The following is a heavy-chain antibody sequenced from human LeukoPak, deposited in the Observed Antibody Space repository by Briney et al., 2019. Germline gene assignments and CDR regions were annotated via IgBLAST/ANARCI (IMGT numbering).Heavy chain of an antibody. D-gene: IGHD5-12*01. Sequence: PSETLSLTCTVSGGPISSYYWSWIRQPPGKGLEWIGYIYYSGSTNYNPSLKSRVTISVDTSKNQFSLKLSSVTAADTAVYYCARGINIPLYSGYDYGMDVWGQGTTVTVSS. CDR2: IYYSGST. CDR3: ARGINIPLYSGYDYGMDV. V-gene: IGHV4-59*01. J-gene: IGHJ6*02. CDR1: GGPISSYY.